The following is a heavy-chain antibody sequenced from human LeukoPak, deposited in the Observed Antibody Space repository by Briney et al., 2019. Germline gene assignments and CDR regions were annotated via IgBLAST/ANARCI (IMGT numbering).Heavy chain of an antibody. J-gene: IGHJ3*02. V-gene: IGHV4-34*01. CDR2: INHSGST. CDR3: ARGFGGGASLQGDAFDI. CDR1: GGSFSGYY. Sequence: PSETLSLTCAVYGGSFSGYYWSWIRQPPGKGLEWIGEINHSGSTNYNPSLKSRVTISVDTSKNQFSLKLSSVTAADTAVYYWARGFGGGASLQGDAFDIWGQGTMVTVSS. D-gene: IGHD3-16*01.